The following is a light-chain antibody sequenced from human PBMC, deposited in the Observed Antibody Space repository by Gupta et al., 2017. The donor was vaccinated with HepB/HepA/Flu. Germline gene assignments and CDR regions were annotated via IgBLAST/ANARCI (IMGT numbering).Light chain of an antibody. J-gene: IGLJ2*01. CDR1: SSNIGHNS. Sequence: QSVLTQPPSVSAAPRQRVTISCSGSSSNIGHNSVNWYQQFPGKPPKLLIYYDDLRPSGVSDRFSGSKSGTSASLAISGLQAHDEADYFCATWDDSMNSLVFGGGTKLTVL. CDR3: ATWDDSMNSLV. CDR2: YDD. V-gene: IGLV1-36*01.